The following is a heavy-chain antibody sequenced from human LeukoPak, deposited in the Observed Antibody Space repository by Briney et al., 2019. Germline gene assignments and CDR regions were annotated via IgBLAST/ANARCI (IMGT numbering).Heavy chain of an antibody. CDR2: IYYSGST. CDR1: GGSISSGGYY. V-gene: IGHV4-31*03. Sequence: PSETLSLTCTVSGGSISSGGYYWSWIRQHPGKGLEWIGYIYYSGSTYYNPSLKSRVTISVDTSKNQFSLKLSSVTAADTAVYYCASGVDTAMVDYWGQGTLVTVSS. CDR3: ASGVDTAMVDY. D-gene: IGHD5-18*01. J-gene: IGHJ4*02.